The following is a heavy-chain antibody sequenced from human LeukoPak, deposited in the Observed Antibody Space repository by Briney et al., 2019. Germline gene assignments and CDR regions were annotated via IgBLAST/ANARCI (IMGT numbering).Heavy chain of an antibody. D-gene: IGHD1-26*01. CDR1: GYTFTNYY. J-gene: IGHJ6*02. CDR2: INLSGGST. Sequence: ASVKVSCKASGYTFTNYYVHWVRQAPGQGLEWMGMINLSGGSTNYAQKFQGRVTMTRDTSTTTVYMELSSLRSEDTAIYYCARGGTSYYYGMDVWGQGTTVTVSS. V-gene: IGHV1-46*01. CDR3: ARGGTSYYYGMDV.